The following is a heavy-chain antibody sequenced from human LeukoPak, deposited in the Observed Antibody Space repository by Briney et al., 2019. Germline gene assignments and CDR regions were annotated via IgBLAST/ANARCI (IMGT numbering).Heavy chain of an antibody. CDR1: GYTFSSYS. D-gene: IGHD3-10*01. CDR2: ISAYNGNT. Sequence: ASVKVSCAGPGYTFSSYSISWVREAPGQGLEWMGWISAYNGNTNYAQKLQGRVTMTTDTSTSTAYMELRSLRSDDTAVYYCARGGVYLWFGELVGNESLYLWGQGPMVTVSS. J-gene: IGHJ3*01. CDR3: ARGGVYLWFGELVGNESLYL. V-gene: IGHV1-18*01.